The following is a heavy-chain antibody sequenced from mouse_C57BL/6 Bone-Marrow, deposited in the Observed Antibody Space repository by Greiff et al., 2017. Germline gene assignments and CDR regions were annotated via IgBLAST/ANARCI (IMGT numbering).Heavy chain of an antibody. V-gene: IGHV1-26*01. D-gene: IGHD2-4*01. J-gene: IGHJ4*01. CDR2: INPNNGGT. CDR3: ARKGDYVGGYAMDY. CDR1: GYTFTDYY. Sequence: EVQLQQSGPELVKPGASVKISCKASGYTFTDYYMNWVKQSHGKSLEWIGDINPNNGGTSYNQKFKGKATLTVDKSSSTAYMELRSLTSEDSAVYYCARKGDYVGGYAMDYWGQGTSVTVSS.